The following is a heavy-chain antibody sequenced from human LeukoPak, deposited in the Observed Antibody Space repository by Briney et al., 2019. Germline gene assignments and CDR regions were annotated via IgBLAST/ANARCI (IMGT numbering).Heavy chain of an antibody. D-gene: IGHD3-22*01. V-gene: IGHV1-69*13. J-gene: IGHJ4*02. CDR3: ARDGEYYYDSSGYSAYFDY. CDR2: IIPIFGTA. CDR1: GYTFTSYG. Sequence: SVKVSCKASGYTFTSYGISWVRQAPGQGLEWMGGIIPIFGTANYAQKFQGRVTITADESTSTAYMELSSLRSEDTAVYYCARDGEYYYDSSGYSAYFDYWGQGTLVTVSS.